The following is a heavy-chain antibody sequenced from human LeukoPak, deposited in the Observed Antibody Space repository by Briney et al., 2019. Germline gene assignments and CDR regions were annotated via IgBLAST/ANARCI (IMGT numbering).Heavy chain of an antibody. CDR3: ARDRGTYYYDSSGRSDAFDI. Sequence: ASVKVSCKVSGYILSKLSMHWVRQAPGKGLEWMGGFDPEDGETIYAQKFQGRVTMTRDTSISTAYMELSRLRSDDTAVYYCARDRGTYYYDSSGRSDAFDIWGXGTMVTVSS. V-gene: IGHV1-24*01. D-gene: IGHD3-22*01. CDR2: FDPEDGET. CDR1: GYILSKLS. J-gene: IGHJ3*02.